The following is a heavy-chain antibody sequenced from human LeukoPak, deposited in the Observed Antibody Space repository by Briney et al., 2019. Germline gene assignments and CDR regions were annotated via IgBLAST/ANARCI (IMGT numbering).Heavy chain of an antibody. CDR1: GGSISSYY. Sequence: PSETLSLTCTVSGGSISSYYWSWIRQPPGKGLEWIGYIYYSGSTNYNPSLKSRVTISVDTSKNQFSLKLSPVTAADTAVYYCARHHHGWLQLTHNLRSAFDIWGQGTMVTVSS. J-gene: IGHJ3*02. CDR3: ARHHHGWLQLTHNLRSAFDI. V-gene: IGHV4-59*08. CDR2: IYYSGST. D-gene: IGHD5-24*01.